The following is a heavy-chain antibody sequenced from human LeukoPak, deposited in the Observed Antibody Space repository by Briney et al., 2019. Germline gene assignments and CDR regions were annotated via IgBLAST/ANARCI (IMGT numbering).Heavy chain of an antibody. CDR2: IYYSGST. J-gene: IGHJ2*01. V-gene: IGHV4-59*08. CDR3: ARAVGVGRGTYFDL. D-gene: IGHD1-1*01. CDR1: GGSTSSYY. Sequence: SETLSLTCTVSGGSTSSYYWSWIRQPPGKGLEWIGYIYYSGSTHYNASLKSRVTISVDTSKNQFSLNLSSVTAADTAVYSCARAVGVGRGTYFDLWGRGTLVTVSS.